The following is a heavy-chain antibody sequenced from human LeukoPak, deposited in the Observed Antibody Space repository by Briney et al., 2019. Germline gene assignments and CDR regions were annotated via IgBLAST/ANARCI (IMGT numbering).Heavy chain of an antibody. CDR1: GFIVSSNY. V-gene: IGHV3-66*01. CDR2: IYSGGST. J-gene: IGHJ4*02. Sequence: GGSLRLSCAASGFIVSSNYMTWVRQAPGKGLEWVSVIYSGGSTYYADSVKGRFTISRDNSKNTLYLQMNSLRAEDTAVYYCARETFDYGDSDYFDYWGQGTLVTVSS. D-gene: IGHD4-17*01. CDR3: ARETFDYGDSDYFDY.